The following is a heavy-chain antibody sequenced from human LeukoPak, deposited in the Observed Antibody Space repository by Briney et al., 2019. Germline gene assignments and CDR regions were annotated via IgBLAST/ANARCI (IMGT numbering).Heavy chain of an antibody. Sequence: GASVKVSCKASGYTFVSYGITWVRQGPGQGLEWMGWISTDNGNTKFAQQFQGRVTMTTDTSTSTAYLELRSLRSDDTAVYYCATYTRNYYGSGSYYYRAFDLWGQGTMVTVSS. D-gene: IGHD3-10*01. J-gene: IGHJ3*01. CDR1: GYTFVSYG. V-gene: IGHV1-18*01. CDR3: ATYTRNYYGSGSYYYRAFDL. CDR2: ISTDNGNT.